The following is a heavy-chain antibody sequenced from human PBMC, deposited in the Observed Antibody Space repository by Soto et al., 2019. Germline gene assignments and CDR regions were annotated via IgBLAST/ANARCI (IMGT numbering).Heavy chain of an antibody. V-gene: IGHV1-2*02. CDR3: ARDPFLYSSSWYYFDY. Sequence: QVQLVQSGAEVKKPGASVKVSCKASGYTFTGYYMHWVRQAPGQGLEWMRWINPNSGGTNYAQKFQGRVTMTRDTSISTAYMELSRLRSDDTAVYYCARDPFLYSSSWYYFDYWGQGTLVTVSS. CDR1: GYTFTGYY. D-gene: IGHD6-13*01. CDR2: INPNSGGT. J-gene: IGHJ4*02.